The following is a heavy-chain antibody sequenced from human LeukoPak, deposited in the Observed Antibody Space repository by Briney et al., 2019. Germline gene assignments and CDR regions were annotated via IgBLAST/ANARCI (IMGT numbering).Heavy chain of an antibody. V-gene: IGHV3-21*01. J-gene: IGHJ4*02. CDR3: ARDSPKDYCSSTSCYALFDY. D-gene: IGHD2-2*01. Sequence: PGGSLRLSCAASGFTFSSYSMNWVRQAPGKGLEWVSSISSSSSYIYYADSVKGRFTISRDNAKNSLYLQMNSLRAEDTAVYHCARDSPKDYCSSTSCYALFDYWGQGTLVTVSS. CDR1: GFTFSSYS. CDR2: ISSSSSYI.